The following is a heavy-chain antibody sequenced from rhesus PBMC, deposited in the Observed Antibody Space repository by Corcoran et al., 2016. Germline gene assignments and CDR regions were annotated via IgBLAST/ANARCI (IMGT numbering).Heavy chain of an antibody. Sequence: QVQLQESGPGLVKPSETLSLTCTGFGGFMGGYFGTCVRLFPRKGLEWIGNIGGSGSPTTYNPSHKSRINRSLDTSNKQFSLKLTSVTAADTTVYFCARHVVCTQGWSLDVWGRGLLVTVSS. CDR2: IGGSGSPT. CDR1: GGFMGGYF. CDR3: ARHVVCTQGWSLDV. V-gene: IGHV4-165*02. J-gene: IGHJ5-2*02. D-gene: IGHD3S6*01.